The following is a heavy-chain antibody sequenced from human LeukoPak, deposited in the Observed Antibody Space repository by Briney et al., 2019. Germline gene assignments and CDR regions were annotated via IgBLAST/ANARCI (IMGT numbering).Heavy chain of an antibody. CDR2: INAGNGNT. CDR1: GGTVRRFG. D-gene: IGHD6-19*01. J-gene: IGHJ4*02. Sequence: ASVKVSCKASGGTVRRFGISWVRQAPGQRLEWMGWINAGNGNTKYSQEFQGRVTITRDTSASTAYMELSSLRSEDIAVYYCARLGSSGWYYFDYWGQGTLVTVSS. V-gene: IGHV1-3*03. CDR3: ARLGSSGWYYFDY.